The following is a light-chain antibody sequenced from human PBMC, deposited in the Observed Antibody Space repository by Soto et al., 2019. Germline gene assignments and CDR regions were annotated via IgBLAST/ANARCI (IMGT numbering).Light chain of an antibody. CDR1: QSVGSL. J-gene: IGKJ4*01. Sequence: ETMMTQSPATLSVSPGERATLSCRASQSVGSLLAWYQQKPGQSPRLLIYGASTRATGIPDRFSGSGSGTEFTLTISSLQSEDFVVYYCQQYNKWPPLTFGGGTKVEIK. CDR3: QQYNKWPPLT. CDR2: GAS. V-gene: IGKV3-15*01.